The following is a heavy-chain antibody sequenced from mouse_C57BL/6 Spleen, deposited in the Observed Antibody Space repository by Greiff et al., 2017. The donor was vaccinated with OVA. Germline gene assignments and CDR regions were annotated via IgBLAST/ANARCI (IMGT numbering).Heavy chain of an antibody. CDR2: ISSGSSTI. CDR3: ARRGYSNLYWYFDV. D-gene: IGHD2-5*01. Sequence: EVKLMESGGGLVKPGGSLKLSCAASGFTFSDYGMHWVRQAPEKGLEWVAYISSGSSTIYYADTVKGRFTISRDNAKNTLFLQMTSLRSEDTARYYCARRGYSNLYWYFDVWGTGTTVTVSS. J-gene: IGHJ1*03. V-gene: IGHV5-17*01. CDR1: GFTFSDYG.